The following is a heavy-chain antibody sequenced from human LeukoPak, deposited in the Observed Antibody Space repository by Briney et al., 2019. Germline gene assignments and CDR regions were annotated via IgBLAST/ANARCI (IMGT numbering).Heavy chain of an antibody. CDR1: GGSISSSSYY. CDR2: IYYSGST. CDR3: ARRHVEYSSSSDPYYFDY. J-gene: IGHJ4*02. D-gene: IGHD6-6*01. Sequence: SETLSLTCTVSGGSISSSSYYWGWIRRPPGKGLEWIGSIYYSGSTYYNPSLKSRVTISVDTSKNQFSLKVSSVTAADTAVYYCARRHVEYSSSSDPYYFDYWGQGTLVTVSS. V-gene: IGHV4-39*07.